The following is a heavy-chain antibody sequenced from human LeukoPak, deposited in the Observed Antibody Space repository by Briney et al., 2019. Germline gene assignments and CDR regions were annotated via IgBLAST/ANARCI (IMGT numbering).Heavy chain of an antibody. CDR1: GFTFSSYT. D-gene: IGHD2-2*01. CDR3: AKDTVPGDY. CDR2: ITGSGGST. J-gene: IGHJ4*02. V-gene: IGHV3-23*01. Sequence: GGSLRLSCAASGFTFSSYTMSWVRQAPGKGLEWVSVITGSGGSTNYADSVKGRFTISRDNSKNTLYLQMNSLRAEDTAVYYCAKDTVPGDYWGQGTLVTVSS.